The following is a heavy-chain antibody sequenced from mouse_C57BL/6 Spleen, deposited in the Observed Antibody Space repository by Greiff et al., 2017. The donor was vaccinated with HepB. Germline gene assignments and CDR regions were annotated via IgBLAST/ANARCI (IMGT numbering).Heavy chain of an antibody. CDR2: ISYDGSN. D-gene: IGHD2-4*01. CDR3: ARVYYDYDDYFDY. J-gene: IGHJ2*01. V-gene: IGHV3-6*01. Sequence: EVHLVESGPGLVKPSQSLSLTCSVTGYSITSGYYWNWIRQFPGNKLEWMGYISYDGSNNYNPSLKNRISITRDTSKNQFFLKLNSVTTEDTATYYCARVYYDYDDYFDYWGQGTTLTVSS. CDR1: GYSITSGYY.